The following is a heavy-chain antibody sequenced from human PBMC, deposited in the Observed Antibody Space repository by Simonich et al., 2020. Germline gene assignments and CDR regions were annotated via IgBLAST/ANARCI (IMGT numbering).Heavy chain of an antibody. CDR1: GFTFSSYS. CDR3: ARGSTENWYFDL. J-gene: IGHJ2*01. Sequence: EVQLVESGGGLVKPGGSLRLSCAASGFTFSSYSMNWVRQAPGKGLGWVSSISNSSSYIYYADSVKGRFTISRDNAKNSLYLQMNSLRAEDTAVYYCARGSTENWYFDLWGRGTLVTVSS. V-gene: IGHV3-21*01. CDR2: ISNSSSYI. D-gene: IGHD2-2*01.